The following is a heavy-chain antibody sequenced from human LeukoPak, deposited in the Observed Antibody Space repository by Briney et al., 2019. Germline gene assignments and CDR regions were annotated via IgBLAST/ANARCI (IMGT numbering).Heavy chain of an antibody. CDR2: IYYSGST. V-gene: IGHV4-59*01. D-gene: IGHD2-2*01. J-gene: IGHJ2*01. CDR3: ARQYLGYFDL. Sequence: ASETLSLTCTVSGGSISSYYWSWIRQPPGKGLESIGYIYYSGSTNYNPSLKSRVTISVDTSKNQFSLKLSSVTAADTAVYYCARQYLGYFDLWGRGTLVTVSS. CDR1: GGSISSYY.